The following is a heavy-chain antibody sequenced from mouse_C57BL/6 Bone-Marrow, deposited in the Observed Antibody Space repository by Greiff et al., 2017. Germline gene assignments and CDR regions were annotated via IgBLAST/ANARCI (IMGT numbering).Heavy chain of an antibody. CDR3: ARGLLIYYAMDY. D-gene: IGHD3-1*01. CDR1: GYTFTSYW. CDR2: IDPSDSET. J-gene: IGHJ4*01. Sequence: QVQLQQPGAELVRPGSSVKLSCKASGYTFTSYWMHWVKQRPIQGLEWIGNIDPSDSETHYNQKFKDKATLTVDKSSSTAYMQLSSLTSEDSAVYYGARGLLIYYAMDYWGQGTSVTVSS. V-gene: IGHV1-52*01.